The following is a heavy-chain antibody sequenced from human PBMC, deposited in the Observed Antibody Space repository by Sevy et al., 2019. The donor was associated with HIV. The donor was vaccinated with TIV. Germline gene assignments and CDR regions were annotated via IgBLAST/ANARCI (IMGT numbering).Heavy chain of an antibody. D-gene: IGHD5-12*01. CDR3: AREGGNMATIGFDY. Sequence: ASVKVSCKASGGTFSSYAISWVRQAPGQGLEWMGGIIPIFGTANYAQKFQGRVTITADESTSTAYMELSSLRSEDTAVYYCAREGGNMATIGFDYWGQGTLVTVS. CDR2: IIPIFGTA. CDR1: GGTFSSYA. V-gene: IGHV1-69*13. J-gene: IGHJ4*02.